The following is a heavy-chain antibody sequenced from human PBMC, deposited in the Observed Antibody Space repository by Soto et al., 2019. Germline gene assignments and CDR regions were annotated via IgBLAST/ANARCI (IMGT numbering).Heavy chain of an antibody. D-gene: IGHD3-22*01. J-gene: IGHJ1*01. CDR3: ARDRVESGYPEYFQH. Sequence: GGSLRLSCAASGFTLYDYGMHWVRQAPGKGLEWVSGISWNRGSIGYADSVKGRFTISRDNAKNSLYLQMNSLRAEDTALYYCARDRVESGYPEYFQHWGQGT. V-gene: IGHV3-9*01. CDR1: GFTLYDYG. CDR2: ISWNRGSI.